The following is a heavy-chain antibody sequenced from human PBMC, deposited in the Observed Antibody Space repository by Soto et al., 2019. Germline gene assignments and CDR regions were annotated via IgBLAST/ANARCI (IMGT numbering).Heavy chain of an antibody. V-gene: IGHV1-18*04. CDR3: ATLEHDSSGPAAFDP. CDR1: GYTFTSYG. J-gene: IGHJ5*02. CDR2: ISAYNGNT. D-gene: IGHD3-22*01. Sequence: QVQLVQSGAEVKKPGATVKVSCKASGYTFTSYGISWVRQAPGQGLEWMGWISAYNGNTNYAQKLQGRVTMTTDTSTSTAHMELRSLRSDDTAVYYCATLEHDSSGPAAFDPWGQGTLVTVSS.